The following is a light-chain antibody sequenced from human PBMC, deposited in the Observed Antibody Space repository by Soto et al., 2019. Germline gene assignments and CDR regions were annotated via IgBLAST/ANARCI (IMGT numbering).Light chain of an antibody. CDR3: NSFTDSSLYV. V-gene: IGLV2-14*01. Sequence: QSALTQPASVSGSLGQSITISCAGISSDLGAYNYVSWYQQHPGKAPRLVIYEVTNRPSGVSNRFSGSESGNTASLTISGLQAEDEADYYCNSFTDSSLYVFGTGTKVTVL. CDR2: EVT. J-gene: IGLJ1*01. CDR1: SSDLGAYNY.